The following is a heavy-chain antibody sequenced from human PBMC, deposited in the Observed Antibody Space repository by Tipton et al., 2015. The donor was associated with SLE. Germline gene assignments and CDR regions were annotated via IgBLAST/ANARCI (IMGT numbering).Heavy chain of an antibody. CDR2: ISAYNGNT. J-gene: IGHJ4*02. V-gene: IGHV1-18*01. CDR3: ARGEIRVLMVYAFDY. CDR1: GGTFSSYA. D-gene: IGHD2-8*01. Sequence: QSGPEVKKPGSSVKVSCKASGGTFSSYAISWVRQAPGQGLEWMGWISAYNGNTNYAQKLQGRVTMTTDTSTSTAYMELRSLRSDDTAVYYCARGEIRVLMVYAFDYWGQGTLVTVSS.